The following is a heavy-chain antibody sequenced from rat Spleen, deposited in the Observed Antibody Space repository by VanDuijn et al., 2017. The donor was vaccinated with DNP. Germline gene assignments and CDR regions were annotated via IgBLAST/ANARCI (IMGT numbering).Heavy chain of an antibody. CDR3: TSEGVFDY. CDR1: GFTFSNYG. Sequence: EVQLVESGGGFVQPGRSLKLSCAASGFTFSNYGMAWVRQAPTKGLEWVASITNSGGSTYYRDSVKGRFTISRDNAKSTLYLQMDSLRSEDTATYYCTSEGVFDYWGQGVMVTVSS. J-gene: IGHJ2*01. D-gene: IGHD1-11*01. V-gene: IGHV5S13*01. CDR2: ITNSGGST.